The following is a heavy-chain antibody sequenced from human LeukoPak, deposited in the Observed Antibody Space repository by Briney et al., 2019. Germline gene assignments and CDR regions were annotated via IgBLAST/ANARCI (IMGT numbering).Heavy chain of an antibody. CDR2: ISGSGGST. D-gene: IGHD3-22*01. V-gene: IGHV3-23*01. CDR3: AKLLHYYDSSGYYHHFDY. Sequence: GGSLRLSCAASGFTFSSYAMNWVRQAPGKGVEWVSAISGSGGSTYYADSVKGRFTISRDNSKNTLYLQMNSLRAEDTAVYYCAKLLHYYDSSGYYHHFDYWGQGTLVTVSS. CDR1: GFTFSSYA. J-gene: IGHJ4*02.